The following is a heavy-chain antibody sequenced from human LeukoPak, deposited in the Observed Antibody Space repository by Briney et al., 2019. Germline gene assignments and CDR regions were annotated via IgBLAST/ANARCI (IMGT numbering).Heavy chain of an antibody. J-gene: IGHJ6*03. Sequence: ASVKVSCKASGYTFTGYYMHWVRQAAGQGLEWMGWINPNSGGTNYAQKFQGRVTMTRDTSISTAYMELSRLRSDDTAVYYCARAASSGSYYLYYYYYMDVWGKGTTVTVS. D-gene: IGHD1-26*01. CDR1: GYTFTGYY. CDR2: INPNSGGT. V-gene: IGHV1-2*02. CDR3: ARAASSGSYYLYYYYYMDV.